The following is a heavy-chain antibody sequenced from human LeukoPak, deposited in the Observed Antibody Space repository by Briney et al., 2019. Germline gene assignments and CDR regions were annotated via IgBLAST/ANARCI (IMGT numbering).Heavy chain of an antibody. V-gene: IGHV4-28*06. CDR2: IYYSGST. D-gene: IGHD1-26*01. CDR1: GYSISSSNW. Sequence: SETLSLTCAVSGYSISSSNWWGWIRQPPGKGLEWIGYIYYSGSTNYNPSLKSRVTMSVDTSKNQFSLKLSSVTALDTAVYYCAGSYSGSVDYWGQGTLVTVSS. J-gene: IGHJ4*02. CDR3: AGSYSGSVDY.